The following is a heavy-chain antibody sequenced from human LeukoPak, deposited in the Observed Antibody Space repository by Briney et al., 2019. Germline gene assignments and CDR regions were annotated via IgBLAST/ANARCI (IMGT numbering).Heavy chain of an antibody. D-gene: IGHD3-22*01. J-gene: IGHJ4*02. Sequence: ASVKVSCKASGYTFTGYYMHWVRQDPGQGLEWMGWISAYNGNTNYAQKLQGRVTMTTDTSTSTAYMELRSLRSDDTAVYYCARDPRDYYDSSGYYLFDYWGQGTLVTVSS. CDR2: ISAYNGNT. V-gene: IGHV1-18*04. CDR1: GYTFTGYY. CDR3: ARDPRDYYDSSGYYLFDY.